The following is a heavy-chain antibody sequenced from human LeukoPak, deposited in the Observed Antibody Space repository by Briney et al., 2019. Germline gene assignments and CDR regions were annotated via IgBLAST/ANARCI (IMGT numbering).Heavy chain of an antibody. Sequence: KPSETLSLTCTVSGGSISSYYWSWIRQPAGKGLEWIGRIYTSGSTNYNSSLKSRVTMSVDTSKNQFSLKLSSVTAADTAVYYCARAGGIWFGELFAGYYFDYWGQGTLVTVSS. CDR1: GGSISSYY. CDR3: ARAGGIWFGELFAGYYFDY. D-gene: IGHD3-10*01. CDR2: IYTSGST. V-gene: IGHV4-4*07. J-gene: IGHJ4*02.